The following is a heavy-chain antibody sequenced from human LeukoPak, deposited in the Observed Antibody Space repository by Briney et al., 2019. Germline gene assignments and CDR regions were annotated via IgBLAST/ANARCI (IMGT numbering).Heavy chain of an antibody. CDR2: ISSSGSTI. CDR1: GFTFSSYE. V-gene: IGHV3-48*03. CDR3: AKGSTFLDY. D-gene: IGHD3-16*01. Sequence: PGGSLRLSCAASGFTFSSYEMNWVRQAPGKGLEWVSYISSSGSTIYYADSVKGRFTISRDNSKNTLYLQMNSLRAEDTAVYYCAKGSTFLDYWGQGTLVTVSS. J-gene: IGHJ4*02.